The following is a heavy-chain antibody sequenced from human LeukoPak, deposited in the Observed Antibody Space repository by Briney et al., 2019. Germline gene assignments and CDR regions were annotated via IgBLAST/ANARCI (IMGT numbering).Heavy chain of an antibody. V-gene: IGHV1-69*04. CDR3: ARALSSGWHYYYGMDV. J-gene: IGHJ6*02. D-gene: IGHD6-19*01. CDR2: IIPILGIA. Sequence: GASVTVSCKASGGTFSSYAISWVRQPPGQGLEWMGRIIPILGIANYAQKFQGRVTITADKSTSTAYMELSSLRSEDTAVYYCARALSSGWHYYYGMDVWGQGTTVTVSS. CDR1: GGTFSSYA.